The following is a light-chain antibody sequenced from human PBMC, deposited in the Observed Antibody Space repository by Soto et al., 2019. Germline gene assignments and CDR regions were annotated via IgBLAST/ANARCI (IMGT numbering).Light chain of an antibody. CDR1: QSVLYSSKNKNY. J-gene: IGKJ2*01. Sequence: DIVMTQSPDSLAVSLGERATINCKSSQSVLYSSKNKNYLAWYQQKSGQPPKLIIYWASNRDSGVPDRFSGSGSGTDFILTISSLQAEDVAVYYCHQYYTSPHTFGQGTKLEIK. V-gene: IGKV4-1*01. CDR3: HQYYTSPHT. CDR2: WAS.